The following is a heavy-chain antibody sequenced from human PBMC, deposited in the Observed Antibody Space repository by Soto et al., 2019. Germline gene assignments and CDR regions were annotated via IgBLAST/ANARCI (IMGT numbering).Heavy chain of an antibody. V-gene: IGHV3-30-3*01. CDR1: GFTFSSYA. D-gene: IGHD2-15*01. CDR2: ISYDGSNK. Sequence: PGGSLRLSCAASGFTFSSYAMHWVRQAPGKGLEWVAVISYDGSNKYYADSVKGRFNISRDNAKRSLYLQMMSLTAEDTAIYYCARGGGGGMFDPWGQGTMVTVSS. CDR3: ARGGGGGMFDP. J-gene: IGHJ5*02.